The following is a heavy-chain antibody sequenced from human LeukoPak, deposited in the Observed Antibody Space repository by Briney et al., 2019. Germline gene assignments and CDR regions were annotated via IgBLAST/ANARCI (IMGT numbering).Heavy chain of an antibody. V-gene: IGHV3-23*01. CDR2: ISVSGGST. CDR3: AKPIILTGYYSYYFDY. D-gene: IGHD3-9*01. J-gene: IGHJ4*02. CDR1: GFTFSTYA. Sequence: GVLRLSCAASGFTFSTYAMSWVRQAPGKGLEWVSAISVSGGSTYYADSVKGRFTISRDNSKNTLYLQMNSLRAEDTAVYYCAKPIILTGYYSYYFDYWGQGTLVTVSS.